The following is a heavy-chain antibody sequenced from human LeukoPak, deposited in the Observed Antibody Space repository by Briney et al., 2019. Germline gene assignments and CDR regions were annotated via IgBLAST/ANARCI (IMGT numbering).Heavy chain of an antibody. V-gene: IGHV4-38-2*01. CDR1: GYSISSGYY. Sequence: SETLSLTCAVSGYSISSGYYWGWIRQPPGKGLEWIGSIYHSGSTYYNPSLKSRVTISVDTSKNQFSLKLSSVTAADTAVYNCARGSGLTIFGVVARANWFDPWGQGTLVTVSS. D-gene: IGHD3-3*01. J-gene: IGHJ5*02. CDR2: IYHSGST. CDR3: ARGSGLTIFGVVARANWFDP.